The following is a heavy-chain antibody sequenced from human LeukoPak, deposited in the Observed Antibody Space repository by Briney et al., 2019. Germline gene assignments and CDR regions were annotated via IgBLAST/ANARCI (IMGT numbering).Heavy chain of an antibody. D-gene: IGHD3-9*01. J-gene: IGHJ5*02. CDR2: INPNSGGT. CDR1: GYTFTGYY. V-gene: IGHV1-2*02. Sequence: ASVKVSCKASGYTFTGYYMHWVRQAPGQGLEWMGWINPNSGGTNYAQKFQGRVNMTRDTSISTAYMELSRLRSDDTAVYYCARNYDILTGGWSDPWGQGTLVTVSS. CDR3: ARNYDILTGGWSDP.